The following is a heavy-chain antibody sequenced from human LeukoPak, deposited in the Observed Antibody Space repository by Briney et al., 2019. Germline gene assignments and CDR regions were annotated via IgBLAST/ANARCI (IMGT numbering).Heavy chain of an antibody. Sequence: ASVKVSCKASGYTFTSYGISWVRQAPGQGLEWMGWISAYNGNTNYAQKLQGRVTTTTDTSTSTAYMELRSLRSDDTAVYYCARAPYSGYSLPPSEANWFDPWGQGTLVTVSS. CDR1: GYTFTSYG. J-gene: IGHJ5*02. D-gene: IGHD5-12*01. V-gene: IGHV1-18*01. CDR2: ISAYNGNT. CDR3: ARAPYSGYSLPPSEANWFDP.